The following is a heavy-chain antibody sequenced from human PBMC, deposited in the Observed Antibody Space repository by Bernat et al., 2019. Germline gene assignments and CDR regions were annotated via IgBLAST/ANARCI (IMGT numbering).Heavy chain of an antibody. J-gene: IGHJ4*02. V-gene: IGHV3-30*04. CDR1: EFTFSHCS. D-gene: IGHD3-16*01. CDR3: VREGGERVLDY. CDR2: TSYDGSDK. Sequence: VQLVESGGGVVQPGRSLRLACSASEFTFSHCSMHWVRQAPGKGLEWVAVTSYDGSDKRYADSVEGRFTISRDNSKDTLYLEMNSLRPEDTAVYYCVREGGERVLDYWGQGTLVTVSS.